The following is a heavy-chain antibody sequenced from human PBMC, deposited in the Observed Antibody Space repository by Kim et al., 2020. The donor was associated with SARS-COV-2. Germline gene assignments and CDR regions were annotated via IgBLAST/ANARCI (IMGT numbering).Heavy chain of an antibody. D-gene: IGHD1-1*01. CDR1: GFTFSSYW. CDR3: ARDHWNPGYYYYGMDV. V-gene: IGHV3-7*01. Sequence: GGSLRLSCAASGFTFSSYWMSWVRQAPGKGLEWVANIKQDGSEKYYVDSVKGRFTISRDNAKNSLYLQMNSLRAEDTAVYYCARDHWNPGYYYYGMDVWGQGTTVTVSS. J-gene: IGHJ6*02. CDR2: IKQDGSEK.